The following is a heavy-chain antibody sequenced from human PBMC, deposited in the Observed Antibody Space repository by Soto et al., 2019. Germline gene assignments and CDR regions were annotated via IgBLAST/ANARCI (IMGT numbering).Heavy chain of an antibody. CDR1: GFSFSSYA. CDR3: AKDRERDAWYEDY. Sequence: GGSLRLSCVASGFSFSSYAMSWVRQAPGRGLEWVSVISGSDGSTYYADSVKGRFTISRDNSKNTLYLQMNSLRAEDTAVYYCAKDRERDAWYEDYWGQGTLVTVSS. V-gene: IGHV3-23*01. D-gene: IGHD6-13*01. CDR2: ISGSDGST. J-gene: IGHJ4*02.